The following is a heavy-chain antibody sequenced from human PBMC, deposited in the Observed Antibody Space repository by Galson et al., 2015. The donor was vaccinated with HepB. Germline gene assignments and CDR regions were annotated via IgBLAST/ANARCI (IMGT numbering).Heavy chain of an antibody. CDR1: GFSFSTYD. CDR2: IGTFGVT. CDR3: ARDLGRGWYAFDI. V-gene: IGHV3-13*04. J-gene: IGHJ3*02. Sequence: SLRLSCAASGFSFSTYDMHWVRHITGKGLEWVSAIGTFGVTYYPGSVKGRFTISREDDKNSLYLQMNSLRAGDTAVYYCARDLGRGWYAFDIWGQGTMVTVSS. D-gene: IGHD6-13*01.